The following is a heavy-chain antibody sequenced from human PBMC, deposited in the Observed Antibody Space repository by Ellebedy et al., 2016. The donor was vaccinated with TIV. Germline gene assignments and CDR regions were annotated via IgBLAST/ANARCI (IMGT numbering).Heavy chain of an antibody. D-gene: IGHD2-2*01. Sequence: GGSLRLSXAAFGFTFSSYAMSWVRQAPGKGLEWVSAISGSGGSTYYADSVKGRFTISRDNSKNTLYLQMNSLRAEDTAVYYCAKGVRCGSSTSCYWAYFDYWGQGTLVTVSS. V-gene: IGHV3-23*01. CDR1: GFTFSSYA. CDR2: ISGSGGST. J-gene: IGHJ4*02. CDR3: AKGVRCGSSTSCYWAYFDY.